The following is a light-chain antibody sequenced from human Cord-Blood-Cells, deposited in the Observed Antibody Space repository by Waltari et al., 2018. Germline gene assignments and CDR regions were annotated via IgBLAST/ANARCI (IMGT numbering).Light chain of an antibody. CDR1: QGISSA. J-gene: IGKJ4*01. Sequence: AIQLTQSPSSLSASVGARVTITCRASQGISSALAWYQQKPGKAPKLLIYDASSVESGVPARFSGRGSGTDVTLTISSLQPEDFATYYCQQFNSYPLTFGGGTKVEIK. V-gene: IGKV1-13*02. CDR3: QQFNSYPLT. CDR2: DAS.